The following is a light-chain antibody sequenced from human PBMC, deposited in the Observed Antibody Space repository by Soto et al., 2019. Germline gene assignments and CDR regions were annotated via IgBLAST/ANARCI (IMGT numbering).Light chain of an antibody. Sequence: DVVMTQSPLSLPVPLGQPASISCRSSQCLVYSDGDTSLNLFEQRPGQSPRRLSYKVSNRASGVPDRFSGSGSGTDLTLKISRREAEDVGVDYSIQGTHRPPRTFGQGTKVEIK. V-gene: IGKV2-30*01. J-gene: IGKJ1*01. CDR3: IQGTHRPPRT. CDR2: KVS. CDR1: QCLVYSDGDTS.